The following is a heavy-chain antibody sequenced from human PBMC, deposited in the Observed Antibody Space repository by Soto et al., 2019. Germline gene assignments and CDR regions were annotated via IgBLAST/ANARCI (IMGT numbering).Heavy chain of an antibody. CDR2: INPSGGST. D-gene: IGHD3-22*01. CDR3: ARDFVRKYYDSSGYYYNYFDY. CDR1: GYTFTSYY. V-gene: IGHV1-46*01. Sequence: ASVKVSCKASGYTFTSYYMHWVRQAPGQGLEWMGIINPSGGSTSYAQKFQGRVTMTRDTSTSTVYMELSSLRSEDTAVYYCARDFVRKYYDSSGYYYNYFDYWGQGTLVTVSS. J-gene: IGHJ4*02.